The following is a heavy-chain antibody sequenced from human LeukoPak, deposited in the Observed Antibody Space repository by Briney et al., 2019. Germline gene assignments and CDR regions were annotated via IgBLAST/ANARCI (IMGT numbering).Heavy chain of an antibody. J-gene: IGHJ4*02. CDR2: ISWNSGSI. CDR3: ARGLVGAAVEGLCDY. V-gene: IGHV3-9*03. Sequence: PGRSLRLSCAASGFTFDDYAMHWVRQAPGKGLEWVSGISWNSGSIGYADSVKGRFTISRDNAKNSLYLQMNSLRSEDMAFYYCARGLVGAAVEGLCDYWGRGTLVTVSS. D-gene: IGHD2-21*01. CDR1: GFTFDDYA.